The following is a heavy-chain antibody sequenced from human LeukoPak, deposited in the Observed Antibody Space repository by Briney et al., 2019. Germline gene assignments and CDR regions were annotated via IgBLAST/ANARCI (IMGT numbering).Heavy chain of an antibody. D-gene: IGHD3-9*01. V-gene: IGHV3-48*01. CDR3: VSHSDTLTSCSFDY. CDR2: ISSSSSTI. CDR1: GFTFSSYS. J-gene: IGHJ4*02. Sequence: GGSLRLSCAASGFTFSSYSMNWVRQAPGKGLEWVSYISSSSSTIYYADSVKGRFTISRDNAKNSLYLQMNSLRAEDTAVYYCVSHSDTLTSCSFDYWGQGTLVTVSS.